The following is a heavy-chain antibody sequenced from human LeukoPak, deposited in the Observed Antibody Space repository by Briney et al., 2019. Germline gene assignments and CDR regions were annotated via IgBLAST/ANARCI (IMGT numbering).Heavy chain of an antibody. Sequence: GGSLRLSCAASGFTVSSNYMSWVRQAPGKGLEWVSVIYSGGSTYYADSVKGRFTISRDNSKNTLYLQMNSLRAEDTAVYYCAKDSTYSSSWNYYYMDVWGKGTTVTVSS. D-gene: IGHD6-13*01. CDR3: AKDSTYSSSWNYYYMDV. V-gene: IGHV3-53*01. CDR2: IYSGGST. CDR1: GFTVSSNY. J-gene: IGHJ6*03.